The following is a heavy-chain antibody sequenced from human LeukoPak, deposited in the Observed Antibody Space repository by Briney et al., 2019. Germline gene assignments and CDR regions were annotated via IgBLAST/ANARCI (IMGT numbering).Heavy chain of an antibody. CDR3: ARGPPNWGYDY. CDR1: GYTFTSYD. Sequence: ASVNVSCKASGYTFTSYDFNWVRQATGQRPEWMGWMSPNSGDTGYAQKFQDRVTMTRNTSISTAYMELSSLRSDDTAVYYCARGPPNWGYDYWGPGTLVTVSS. J-gene: IGHJ4*02. D-gene: IGHD7-27*01. V-gene: IGHV1-8*01. CDR2: MSPNSGDT.